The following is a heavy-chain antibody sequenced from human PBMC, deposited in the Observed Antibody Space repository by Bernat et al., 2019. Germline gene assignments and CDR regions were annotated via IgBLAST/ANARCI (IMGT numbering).Heavy chain of an antibody. CDR3: ARERRELRGDAFDI. Sequence: QVQLQESGPGLVKPSETLSLTCTVSGDSVSSGSSYWTWIRQPAGKGLEWIGRIYSSGNTNYNPSLKSRLTMSVDTSKNQFSLKLSSVTAADTAVYYCARERRELRGDAFDIWGQGTMVTVSS. CDR2: IYSSGNT. J-gene: IGHJ3*02. D-gene: IGHD1-7*01. CDR1: GDSVSSGSSY. V-gene: IGHV4-61*02.